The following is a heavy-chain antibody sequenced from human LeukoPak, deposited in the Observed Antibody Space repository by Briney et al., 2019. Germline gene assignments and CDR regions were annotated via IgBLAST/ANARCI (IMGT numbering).Heavy chain of an antibody. D-gene: IGHD3-9*01. CDR3: ARVYIAGMTGHYSLDY. CDR2: ISSDGGTT. J-gene: IGHJ4*02. CDR1: GFMFSTYA. V-gene: IGHV3-64*01. Sequence: GGSLRLSCAASGFMFSTYAMHWVRQAPGKGLEYVSGISSDGGTTNYANSVKGRFTISRDNSKNTLYLQVGSLRPEDMAVYYCARVYIAGMTGHYSLDYWGQGTLLTVSS.